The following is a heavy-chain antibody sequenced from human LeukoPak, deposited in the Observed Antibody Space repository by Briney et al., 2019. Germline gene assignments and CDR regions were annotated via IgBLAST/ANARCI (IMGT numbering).Heavy chain of an antibody. CDR3: ARLAPYSSGWYGRGPFDY. CDR1: GGSISSYY. CDR2: IYTSGST. D-gene: IGHD6-19*01. J-gene: IGHJ4*02. Sequence: PSETLSLTCTVSGGSISSYYWSWIRQPPGKGLEWIGYIYTSGSTNYNPSLKSRVTISVDASKNQFSLKLSSVTAADTAVYYCARLAPYSSGWYGRGPFDYWGQGTLVTVSS. V-gene: IGHV4-4*09.